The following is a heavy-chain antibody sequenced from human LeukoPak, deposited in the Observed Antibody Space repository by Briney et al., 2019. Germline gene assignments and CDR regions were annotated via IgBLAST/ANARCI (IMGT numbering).Heavy chain of an antibody. D-gene: IGHD5-24*01. CDR3: AKRGKDGYNYSGFDY. Sequence: GGSLRLSCAASGFTFSSYGMHWVRQAPGKGLEWVAFIRYDGSNKYYADSVKGRFTISRDNSKNTLYLQMNSLRAEDTAVYYCAKRGKDGYNYSGFDYWGQGTLVTVSS. J-gene: IGHJ4*02. CDR1: GFTFSSYG. V-gene: IGHV3-30*02. CDR2: IRYDGSNK.